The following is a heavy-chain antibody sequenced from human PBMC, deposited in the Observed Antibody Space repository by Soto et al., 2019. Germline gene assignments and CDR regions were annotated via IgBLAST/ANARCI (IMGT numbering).Heavy chain of an antibody. D-gene: IGHD3-16*02. CDR3: VRVYSYPRDFDY. Sequence: EGQLVESGGGLVQPGGSLRLSCAASGFIFSDHYMDWVRQAPGKGLEWVGRSRDKTKSYTTEYAASVKGRFIISRDDSKNSLYLQMNSLKTEDTAVYYCVRVYSYPRDFDYWGQGTLVTVSS. CDR1: GFIFSDHY. V-gene: IGHV3-72*01. J-gene: IGHJ4*02. CDR2: SRDKTKSYTT.